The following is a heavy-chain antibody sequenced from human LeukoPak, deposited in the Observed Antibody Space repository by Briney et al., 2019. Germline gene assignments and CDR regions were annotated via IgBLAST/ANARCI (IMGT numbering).Heavy chain of an antibody. CDR1: GGSFSAYY. Sequence: PSETLSLTCVVYGGSFSAYYWSWVRQPPGKGLEWIGEIDHSGSTNYNPSLKSRVTISVDTSKNQFSLKLSSVTAADTAVYYCARTYYGDYVSFDYWGQGTLVTVSS. V-gene: IGHV4-34*01. J-gene: IGHJ4*02. D-gene: IGHD4-17*01. CDR2: IDHSGST. CDR3: ARTYYGDYVSFDY.